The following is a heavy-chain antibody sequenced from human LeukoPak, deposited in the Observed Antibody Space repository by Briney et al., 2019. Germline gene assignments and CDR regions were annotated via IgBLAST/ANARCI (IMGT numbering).Heavy chain of an antibody. Sequence: ASVTVSCKASGYTFTGYYMHWVRQAPGQGLEWMGWINPNSGGTNYAQKFQGRVTMTRDTSISTAYMELSRLRSDDTAVYYCARDIAAAGIMLFGMDVWGQGTTVTVSS. J-gene: IGHJ6*02. D-gene: IGHD6-13*01. V-gene: IGHV1-2*02. CDR1: GYTFTGYY. CDR2: INPNSGGT. CDR3: ARDIAAAGIMLFGMDV.